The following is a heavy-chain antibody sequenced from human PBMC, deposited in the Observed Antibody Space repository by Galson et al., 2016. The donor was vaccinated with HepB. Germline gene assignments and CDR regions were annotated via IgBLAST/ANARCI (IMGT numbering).Heavy chain of an antibody. J-gene: IGHJ4*02. CDR2: ISGDDDHT. CDR1: GFTFSSSS. CDR3: AKGGAYDS. Sequence: SLRLSCAASGFTFSSSSMSWVRQAPGKGLEWVSAISGDDDHTYYTDSVKDRFTISKDNSKNTLYLLLSSVRAEDTAVYYCAKGGAYDSWGQGTLVTVSS. V-gene: IGHV3-23*01.